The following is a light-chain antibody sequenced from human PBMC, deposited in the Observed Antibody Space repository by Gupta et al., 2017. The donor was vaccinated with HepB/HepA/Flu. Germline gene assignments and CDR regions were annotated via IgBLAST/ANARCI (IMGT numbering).Light chain of an antibody. CDR1: QSVGTN. V-gene: IGKV3-15*01. J-gene: IGKJ2*04. CDR3: QQYNNWPRS. Sequence: EIVMTQSPAPLSVSPGERATLSCRASQSVGTNLAWYQQKPGQAPRFLIYAAATRTIGIPARFSGSGSGTEVTLTISNRQSEDFAVYYCQQYNNWPRSFGQGTKLEIK. CDR2: AAA.